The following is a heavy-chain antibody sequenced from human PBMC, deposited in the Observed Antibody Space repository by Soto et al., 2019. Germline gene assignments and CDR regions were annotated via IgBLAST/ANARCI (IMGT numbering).Heavy chain of an antibody. Sequence: QVQLQQWGAGLLKPSETLSLTCAVYGGSFSGYYWSWIRQPPGKGLEWIGEINHSGSTNYNPSLKCRVTISVDTSKNQFSLKLSSVTAADTAVYYCARGFLEWLSEDSYYYGMDVWGEGTTVTVSS. V-gene: IGHV4-34*01. CDR1: GGSFSGYY. CDR2: INHSGST. CDR3: ARGFLEWLSEDSYYYGMDV. D-gene: IGHD3-3*01. J-gene: IGHJ6*04.